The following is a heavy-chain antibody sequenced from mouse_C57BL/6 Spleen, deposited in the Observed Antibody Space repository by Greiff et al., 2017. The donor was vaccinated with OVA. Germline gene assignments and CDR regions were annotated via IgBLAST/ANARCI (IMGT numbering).Heavy chain of an antibody. D-gene: IGHD1-1*01. CDR2: IDPETGGT. CDR1: GYTFTDYE. Sequence: QVQLQQPGAELVRPGASVTLSCKASGYTFTDYEMHWVKQTPVHGLEWIGAIDPETGGTAYNQKFKGKAILTADKSSSTAYMELRSLTSEDSAVYYCTKGVRGDVWGTGTTVTVSS. V-gene: IGHV1-15*01. J-gene: IGHJ1*03. CDR3: TKGVRGDV.